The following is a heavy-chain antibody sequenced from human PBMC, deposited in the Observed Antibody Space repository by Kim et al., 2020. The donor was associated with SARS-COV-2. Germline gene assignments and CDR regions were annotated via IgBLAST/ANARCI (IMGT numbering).Heavy chain of an antibody. D-gene: IGHD4-4*01. CDR1: GGTFSSYA. Sequence: SVKVSCKASGGTFSSYAISWVRQAPGQGLEWMGGIIPIFGTANYAQKFQGRVTITADESTSTAYMELSSLRSEDTAVYYCARDRPTVTTYEYYYYGMDVWGQGTTVTVSS. V-gene: IGHV1-69*13. CDR2: IIPIFGTA. CDR3: ARDRPTVTTYEYYYYGMDV. J-gene: IGHJ6*02.